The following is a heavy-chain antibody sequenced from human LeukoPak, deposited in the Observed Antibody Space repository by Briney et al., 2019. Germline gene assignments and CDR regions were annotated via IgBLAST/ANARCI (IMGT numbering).Heavy chain of an antibody. CDR3: ANSRRSDWLQPPDR. V-gene: IGHV3-23*01. CDR2: ISGSGGST. Sequence: GGSLRLSCAASGFTFSSYAMTWVRQAPGKGLEWVSAISGSGGSTYYADSVKGRFSISRDNSKNTLYLQMNSLRAEDTAVYYCANSRRSDWLQPPDRWGQGTLVTVSS. CDR1: GFTFSSYA. J-gene: IGHJ5*02. D-gene: IGHD5-24*01.